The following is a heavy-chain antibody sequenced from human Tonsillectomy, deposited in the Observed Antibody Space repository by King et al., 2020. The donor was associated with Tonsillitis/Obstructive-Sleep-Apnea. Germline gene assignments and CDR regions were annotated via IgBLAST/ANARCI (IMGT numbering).Heavy chain of an antibody. V-gene: IGHV4-59*01. CDR1: GGSISSYY. CDR3: ARDPHYDYSWYFDL. CDR2: IYYSGST. Sequence: VQLQESGPGLVKPSETLSLTCTVSGGSISSYYWSWIRQPPGKGLEWIGYIYYSGSTNYNPSLKSRVTISVDTSKNKFSLKLSSVTAADTAVYYCARDPHYDYSWYFDLWGRGTLVTVSS. J-gene: IGHJ2*01. D-gene: IGHD3-22*01.